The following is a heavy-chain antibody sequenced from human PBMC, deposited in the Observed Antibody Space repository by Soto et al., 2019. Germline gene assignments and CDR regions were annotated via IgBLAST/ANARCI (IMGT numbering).Heavy chain of an antibody. D-gene: IGHD1-26*01. Sequence: QVQLVESGGGVVQPGRSLRLSCAASGFTFSSYGMHWVRQAPGKGLEWVAVIWYDGSNKYYADSVKGRFTISRDNSKNTLYLQMNSLRAEDTVVYYCARGVGGSPFWFDYWGQGTLVTVSS. V-gene: IGHV3-33*01. CDR3: ARGVGGSPFWFDY. J-gene: IGHJ4*02. CDR1: GFTFSSYG. CDR2: IWYDGSNK.